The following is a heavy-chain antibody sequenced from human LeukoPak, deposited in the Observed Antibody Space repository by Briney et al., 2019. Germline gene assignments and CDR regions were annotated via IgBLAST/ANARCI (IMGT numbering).Heavy chain of an antibody. V-gene: IGHV4-39*07. J-gene: IGHJ4*02. CDR1: GGSISSSSYY. Sequence: SETLSLTCTVSGGSISSSSYYWGWIRQPPGKGLEWIGSIYYSGSTYYNPSLKSRVTISVDTSKNQFSLKLSSVTAADTAVYYCARDGMETSFDYWGQGTPVTVSS. CDR2: IYYSGST. CDR3: ARDGMETSFDY. D-gene: IGHD1-1*01.